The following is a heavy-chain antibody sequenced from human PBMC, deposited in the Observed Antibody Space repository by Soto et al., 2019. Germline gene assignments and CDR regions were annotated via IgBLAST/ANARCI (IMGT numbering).Heavy chain of an antibody. CDR2: IIPILGIA. CDR1: GGTFSSYT. J-gene: IGHJ4*02. CDR3: ARVGSVAAAGTRDDY. V-gene: IGHV1-69*02. Sequence: SVKVSCKASGGTFSSYTISWVRQAPGQGLEWMGRIIPILGIANYAQKFQGRVTITADKSTSTAYMELSSLRSEDTAVYYCARVGSVAAAGTRDDYWGQGTLVTVSS. D-gene: IGHD6-13*01.